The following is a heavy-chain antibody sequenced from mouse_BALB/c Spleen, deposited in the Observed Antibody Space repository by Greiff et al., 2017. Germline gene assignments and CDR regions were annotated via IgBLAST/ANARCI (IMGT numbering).Heavy chain of an antibody. CDR2: IYPSDSYT. CDR3: TIYAWFAY. D-gene: IGHD1-1*01. V-gene: IGHV1-69*02. J-gene: IGHJ3*01. Sequence: QVQLQQPGAELVRPGASVKLSCKASGYTFTSYWINWVKQRPGQGLEWIGNIYPSDSYTNYNQKFKDKATLTVDKSSSTAYMQLSSPTSEDSAVYYCTIYAWFAYWGQGTLVTVSA. CDR1: GYTFTSYW.